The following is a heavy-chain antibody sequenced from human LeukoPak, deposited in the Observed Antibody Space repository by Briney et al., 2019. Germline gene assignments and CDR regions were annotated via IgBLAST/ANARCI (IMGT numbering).Heavy chain of an antibody. CDR1: GFTFSRYW. CDR2: IKQDGSEK. CDR3: ARDQVEYYDFWSGYRWFDP. J-gene: IGHJ5*02. Sequence: PGGSLRLSCAASGFTFSRYWVSWVRQAPGKGLEWVANIKQDGSEKYYVDSVKGRFTISRDNAKNSLYLQMNSLRAEDTAVYYCARDQVEYYDFWSGYRWFDPWGQGTLVTVSS. V-gene: IGHV3-7*01. D-gene: IGHD3-3*01.